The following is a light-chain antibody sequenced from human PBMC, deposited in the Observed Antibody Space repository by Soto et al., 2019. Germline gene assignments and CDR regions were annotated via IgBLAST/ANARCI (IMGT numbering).Light chain of an antibody. V-gene: IGLV1-44*01. Sequence: QSVLTQPPSASGTPGQRVTISCSGSSSNIGSNTVNWYQQLPGTAPKLLIYSNNQRPSGVPDRFSGSKSGTSASLAISGLQSEDEADYYCAAWEDSLNGWVCGGGTTVTVL. J-gene: IGLJ3*02. CDR1: SSNIGSNT. CDR2: SNN. CDR3: AAWEDSLNGWV.